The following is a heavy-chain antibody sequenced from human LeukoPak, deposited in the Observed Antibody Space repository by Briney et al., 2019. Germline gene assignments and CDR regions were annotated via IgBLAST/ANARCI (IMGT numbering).Heavy chain of an antibody. V-gene: IGHV4-39*02. CDR2: IFYSGST. CDR1: GGSISSNLYY. J-gene: IGHJ5*02. D-gene: IGHD4-17*01. Sequence: KSSETLSLTCAVSGGSISSNLYYWGWIRQPPGKGLEWIGSIFYSGSTYYNPSLKRRVTISVDTSKNQFSLKLSSVTAADTAVYYCAREDYSDHGRNWFDPWGQGTLVTVSS. CDR3: AREDYSDHGRNWFDP.